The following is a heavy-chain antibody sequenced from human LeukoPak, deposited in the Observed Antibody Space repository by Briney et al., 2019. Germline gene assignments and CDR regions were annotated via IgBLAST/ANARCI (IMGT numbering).Heavy chain of an antibody. D-gene: IGHD1-26*01. CDR1: GFTFSTYA. CDR2: ISYDGSNT. J-gene: IGHJ4*02. V-gene: IGHV3-30-3*01. CDR3: ARDSGAGWELPKYYCDH. Sequence: GGSLRLSCAASGFTFSTYAIHWVRRAPGKGLEWVAVISYDGSNTYYADSVKGRFTISRDNSKNTLYLQMTSLRAEDTAVYYCARDSGAGWELPKYYCDHWGRGTLVSVSS.